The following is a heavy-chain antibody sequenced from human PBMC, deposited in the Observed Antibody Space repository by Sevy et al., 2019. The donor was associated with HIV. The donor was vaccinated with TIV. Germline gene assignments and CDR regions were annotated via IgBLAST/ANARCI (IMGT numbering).Heavy chain of an antibody. CDR3: AKDRGYSYGFYFDY. Sequence: GGSLRLSCAASGFTFSSYAMSWVRQAPGKGMELVSAISGSGGSTYYAHSVKGRFTISRDNSKNTLYLQMNSLRAEDTAVYYCAKDRGYSYGFYFDYWGQGTLVTVSS. CDR1: GFTFSSYA. J-gene: IGHJ4*02. V-gene: IGHV3-23*01. CDR2: ISGSGGST. D-gene: IGHD5-18*01.